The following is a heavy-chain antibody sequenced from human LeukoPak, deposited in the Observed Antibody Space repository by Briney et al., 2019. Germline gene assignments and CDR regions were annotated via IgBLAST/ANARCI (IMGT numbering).Heavy chain of an antibody. CDR2: IRCDGSNK. CDR3: ATFFYDFWSGYPGGYYYYYYMDV. Sequence: GGSLRLSCAASGFTFSSYGMHWVRQAPGKGLEWVAFIRCDGSNKYYADSVKGRFTISRDNSKNTLYLQMNSLRAEDTAVYYCATFFYDFWSGYPGGYYYYYYMDVWGKGTTVTVSS. CDR1: GFTFSSYG. J-gene: IGHJ6*03. V-gene: IGHV3-30*02. D-gene: IGHD3-3*01.